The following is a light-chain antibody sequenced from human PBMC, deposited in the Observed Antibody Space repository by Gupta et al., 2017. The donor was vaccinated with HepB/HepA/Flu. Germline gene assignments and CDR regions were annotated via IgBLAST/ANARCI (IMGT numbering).Light chain of an antibody. J-gene: IGLJ1*01. Sequence: QAVLTQPPSVSGAPGQRVTITCTGSRSNIGAGCDVRWYQQLPETAPNRLIYGNSNRHSGVPDRVSGSKSGTSASLAITGLQAEEEAAYYCQSYDRSLSGYYVFGTGTKVTVL. CDR2: GNS. CDR1: RSNIGAGCD. CDR3: QSYDRSLSGYYV. V-gene: IGLV1-40*01.